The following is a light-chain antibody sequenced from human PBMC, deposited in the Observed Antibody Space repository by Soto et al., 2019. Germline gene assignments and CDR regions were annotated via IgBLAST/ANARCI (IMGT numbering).Light chain of an antibody. CDR1: QSVSSSY. Sequence: EIVFTQAPGTLSLSPGERATLSCRASQSVSSSYLAWYQQKPGQAPRLLIYGASSRATGIPDRFSGSGSGTDFTLTSSRLEPEDFAVYYGQQYGSSPKTFGQGTKVDIK. CDR2: GAS. V-gene: IGKV3-20*01. J-gene: IGKJ1*01. CDR3: QQYGSSPKT.